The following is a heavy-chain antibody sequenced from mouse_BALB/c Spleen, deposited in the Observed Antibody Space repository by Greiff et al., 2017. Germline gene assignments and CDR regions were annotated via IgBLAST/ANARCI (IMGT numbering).Heavy chain of an antibody. CDR3: ARSYYGNYNYAMDY. V-gene: IGHV5-12-1*01. CDR1: GFAFSSYD. J-gene: IGHJ4*01. CDR2: ISSGGGST. D-gene: IGHD2-10*01. Sequence: EVQRVESGGGLVKPGGSLKLSCAASGFAFSSYDMSWVRQTPEKRLEWVAYISSGGGSTYYPDTVKGRFTISRDNAKNTLYLQMSSLKSEDTAMYYCARSYYGNYNYAMDYWGQGTSVTVSS.